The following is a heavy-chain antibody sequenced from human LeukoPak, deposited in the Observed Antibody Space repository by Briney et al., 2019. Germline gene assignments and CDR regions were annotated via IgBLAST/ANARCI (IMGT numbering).Heavy chain of an antibody. D-gene: IGHD3-10*01. V-gene: IGHV4-59*01. CDR2: IYYSGST. CDR1: GGSISSYY. Sequence: SETLSLTCTVSGGSISSYYWSWIRQPPGKGLEWIGYIYYSGSTNYNPSLKSRVTISVDTSKNQFSLKLSSVTAADTAVYYCARDLGGFPYGMDVWGQGTTVTVSS. CDR3: ARDLGGFPYGMDV. J-gene: IGHJ6*02.